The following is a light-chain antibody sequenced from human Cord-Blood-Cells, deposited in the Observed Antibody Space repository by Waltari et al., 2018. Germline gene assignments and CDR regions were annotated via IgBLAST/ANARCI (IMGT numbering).Light chain of an antibody. V-gene: IGLV3-19*01. CDR1: SLRSYY. CDR3: NSRDSSGNHVV. J-gene: IGLJ2*01. CDR2: GKN. Sequence: SSELPQDPAVSVALGQTVRITCQGDSLRSYYASWYQQKPGQAPVLVIYGKNNRPSGVPNRFSCSSSGNTASLTITGAQAEDEADYYCNSRDSSGNHVVFGGGTKLTVL.